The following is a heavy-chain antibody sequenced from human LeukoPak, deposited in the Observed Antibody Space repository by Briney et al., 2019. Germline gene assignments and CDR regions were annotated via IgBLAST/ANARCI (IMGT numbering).Heavy chain of an antibody. Sequence: SETLSLTCTVSGGSIRSTSYYWSWIRQPPGKGLEWIGEINHSGSTNYNPSLKSRVTISVDTSKNQFSLKLSSVTAADTAVYYCAGDSGSYHLYYYYYMDVWGKGTTVTVSS. V-gene: IGHV4-39*07. CDR1: GGSIRSTSYY. CDR3: AGDSGSYHLYYYYYMDV. CDR2: INHSGST. D-gene: IGHD1-26*01. J-gene: IGHJ6*03.